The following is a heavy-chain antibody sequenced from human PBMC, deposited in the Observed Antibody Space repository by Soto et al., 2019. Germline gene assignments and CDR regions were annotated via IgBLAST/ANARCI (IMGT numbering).Heavy chain of an antibody. V-gene: IGHV2-26*01. Sequence: QVTLKESGPVLVNPTEPLTLTCTVSGLSITDSEMGVSWIRQPPGQPLEWLAHIDSSGEKSYRTFLKSRLAISKDSTKSQIVLTMTNMDPADTATYYCARRQLAVAVSPWFDPWGQGIPVTVSS. CDR2: IDSSGEK. CDR1: GLSITDSEMG. CDR3: ARRQLAVAVSPWFDP. J-gene: IGHJ5*02. D-gene: IGHD6-13*01.